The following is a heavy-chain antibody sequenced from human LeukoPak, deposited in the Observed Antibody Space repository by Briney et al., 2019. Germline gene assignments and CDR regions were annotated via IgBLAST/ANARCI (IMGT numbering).Heavy chain of an antibody. CDR2: IRSKAYGGTT. CDR3: SRGRRATHDY. D-gene: IGHD1-26*01. V-gene: IGHV3-49*04. Sequence: QAGGSLRLSCTASGFTFGDYSMNWVRQAPGKGLEWVGFIRSKAYGGTTEYAASVKGRFTISRDDSKSIVYLQMNSLKSEDTAVYYCSRGRRATHDYWGQGTLVTVSS. J-gene: IGHJ4*02. CDR1: GFTFGDYS.